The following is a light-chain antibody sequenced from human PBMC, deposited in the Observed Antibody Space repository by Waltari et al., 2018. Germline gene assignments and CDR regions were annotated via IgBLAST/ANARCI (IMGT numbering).Light chain of an antibody. CDR3: SSYTSSSTWV. Sequence: QSALTQPASVSGSPGQSITISCTGTSSDVGGYNYVSWYQQHPGKAPKLMIYDVSKPPSGVSNRFSGSKSGNPASLTISGLQAEDEADYYCSSYTSSSTWVFGRGTKLTVL. J-gene: IGLJ3*02. CDR1: SSDVGGYNY. CDR2: DVS. V-gene: IGLV2-14*01.